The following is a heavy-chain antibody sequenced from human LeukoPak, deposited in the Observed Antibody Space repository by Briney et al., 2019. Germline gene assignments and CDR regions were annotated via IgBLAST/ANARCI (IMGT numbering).Heavy chain of an antibody. D-gene: IGHD5-18*01. V-gene: IGHV3-30-3*01. Sequence: PGGSLRLSCAASGFTFSSYAMSWVRQAPGKGLEWVAVISYDGSNKYYADSVKGRFTISRDNSKNTLYLQMNSLRAEDTAVYYCARDGGYSYGFLFDYWGQGTLVTVSS. CDR3: ARDGGYSYGFLFDY. J-gene: IGHJ4*02. CDR1: GFTFSSYA. CDR2: ISYDGSNK.